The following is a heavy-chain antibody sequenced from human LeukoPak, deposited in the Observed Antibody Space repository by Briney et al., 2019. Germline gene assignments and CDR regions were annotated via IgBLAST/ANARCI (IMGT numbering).Heavy chain of an antibody. D-gene: IGHD1-26*01. CDR1: GFTVSSNY. CDR3: ARDHSGSYFWYFGL. J-gene: IGHJ2*01. Sequence: GGSLRLSCAASGFTVSSNYMSWVRQAPGKGLEWVSVIYSGGSTYYADSVKGRFTISRDNSKNTLYLQMNSLRAEDTAVYYCARDHSGSYFWYFGLWGRGTLATVSS. CDR2: IYSGGST. V-gene: IGHV3-53*01.